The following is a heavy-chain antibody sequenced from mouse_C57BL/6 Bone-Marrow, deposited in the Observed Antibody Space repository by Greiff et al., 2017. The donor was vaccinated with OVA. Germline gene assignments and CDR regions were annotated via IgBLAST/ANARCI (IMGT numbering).Heavy chain of an antibody. J-gene: IGHJ1*03. CDR1: GYTFPDYY. Sequence: VQLPQSGPELVQPGASVTISCKASGYTFPDYYMNWVNQSHGQSLEWIGDLNPNNGGTSYNQKFKGKATLTVDKSSSTAYMELRSLTSEDSAVYYCARDYYGSSYEYFDVWGTGTTVTVSS. CDR2: LNPNNGGT. CDR3: ARDYYGSSYEYFDV. V-gene: IGHV1-26*01. D-gene: IGHD1-1*01.